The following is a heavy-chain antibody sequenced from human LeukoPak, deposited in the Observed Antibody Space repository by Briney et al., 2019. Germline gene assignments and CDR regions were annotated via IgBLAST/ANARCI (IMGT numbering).Heavy chain of an antibody. D-gene: IGHD6-13*01. CDR2: TYYRSKWYN. CDR1: GDSVFNNSAA. Sequence: SQTLSLTCALSGDSVFNNSAAWNWLRRSPSRGLEWLVRTYYRSKWYNDYAVSVTSRITISPDTSKNQFSLQLKSVTPEDTAVYYCARGRSWGESGFDYWGQGTLVTVSS. J-gene: IGHJ4*02. CDR3: ARGRSWGESGFDY. V-gene: IGHV6-1*01.